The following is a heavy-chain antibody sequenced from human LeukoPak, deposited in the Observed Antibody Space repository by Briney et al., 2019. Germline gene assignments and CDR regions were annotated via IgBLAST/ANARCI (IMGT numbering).Heavy chain of an antibody. Sequence: GGSLRLSCAASGFTFSGYDMSWVRQAPGKGLEWVANIKQDGSEKYYVDSVKGRFTISRDNAKNSLYLQMNSLRAEDTAVYYCARAGSSGWYRGTVYWGQGTLVTVSS. D-gene: IGHD6-19*01. CDR1: GFTFSGYD. V-gene: IGHV3-7*01. CDR3: ARAGSSGWYRGTVY. CDR2: IKQDGSEK. J-gene: IGHJ4*02.